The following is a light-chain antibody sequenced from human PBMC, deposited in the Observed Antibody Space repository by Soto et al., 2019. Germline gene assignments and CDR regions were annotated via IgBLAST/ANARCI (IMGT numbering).Light chain of an antibody. CDR1: QTSSSW. J-gene: IGKJ4*01. Sequence: DIQMTQSPSTLSGSVGVSVTTPCRASQTSSSWLAWYQQKPGKAPKLLIYKASTLKSGVPSRFSGSGSGTEFTLTISSLQPDDFATYYCQQYNSYSPLTFGGGTKVDIK. V-gene: IGKV1-5*03. CDR2: KAS. CDR3: QQYNSYSPLT.